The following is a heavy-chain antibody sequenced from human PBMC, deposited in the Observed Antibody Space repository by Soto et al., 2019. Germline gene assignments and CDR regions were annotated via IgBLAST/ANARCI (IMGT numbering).Heavy chain of an antibody. CDR2: IYYSGST. Sequence: SETLSLTCTVSGGSISSYYWSWIRQPPGKGLEWIGYIYYSGSTNYNPSLKSRVTISVDTSKNQFSLKLSSVTAADTAVYYCARRRYSSSWYGREYYYYYYYMDVWGKGTTVTVSS. CDR1: GGSISSYY. D-gene: IGHD6-13*01. CDR3: ARRRYSSSWYGREYYYYYYYMDV. J-gene: IGHJ6*03. V-gene: IGHV4-59*08.